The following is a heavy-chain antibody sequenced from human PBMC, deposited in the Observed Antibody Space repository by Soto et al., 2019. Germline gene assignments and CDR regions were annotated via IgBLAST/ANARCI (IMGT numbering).Heavy chain of an antibody. D-gene: IGHD3-10*01. J-gene: IGHJ6*03. CDR3: ARHPLAYEWFGESHYYYMDV. CDR1: GGSISSYY. V-gene: IGHV4-59*08. Sequence: SETLSLTCTVSGGSISSYYWSWIRQPPGKGLEWIGYIYYSGSTNYNPSLKSRVTISVDTSKIQFSLKLSSVTAADTAVYYCARHPLAYEWFGESHYYYMDVWGKGTTVTVSS. CDR2: IYYSGST.